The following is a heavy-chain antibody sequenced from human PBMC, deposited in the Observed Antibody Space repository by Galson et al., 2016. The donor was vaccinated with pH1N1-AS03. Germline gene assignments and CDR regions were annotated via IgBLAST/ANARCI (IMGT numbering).Heavy chain of an antibody. J-gene: IGHJ6*02. V-gene: IGHV1-2*04. CDR1: GCTFTGFY. D-gene: IGHD2-2*01. Sequence: SVKVSCKASGCTFTGFYVNWVRQAPGQGLEWMGWINPNSGVTNYAQKFQAWVTMTRDTSSSTAYMELSGLKSDDTAVYYCARDPRGPCSSSTCPTAYYFGMDVWGQGTTVIVSS. CDR3: ARDPRGPCSSSTCPTAYYFGMDV. CDR2: INPNSGVT.